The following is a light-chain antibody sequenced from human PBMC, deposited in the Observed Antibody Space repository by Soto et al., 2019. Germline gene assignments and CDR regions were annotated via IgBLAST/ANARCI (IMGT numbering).Light chain of an antibody. CDR2: EVS. V-gene: IGLV2-14*01. CDR3: SSYTTGSTLYV. Sequence: QSVLTQPASVSGSPGQSITISCTGSSNDIGAYKYVSCYQQYPGKAPKLIIFEVSNRPSGVSNRFSGSKSGNTASLTIAGLQAEDEADYHCSSYTTGSTLYVFGGGTKVTVL. CDR1: SNDIGAYKY. J-gene: IGLJ1*01.